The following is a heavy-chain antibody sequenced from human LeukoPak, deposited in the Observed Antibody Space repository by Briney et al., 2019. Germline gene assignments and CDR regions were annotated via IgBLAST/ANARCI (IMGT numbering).Heavy chain of an antibody. V-gene: IGHV1-46*01. CDR3: ARDRGIQLWLTNLSLYY. CDR2: INPSGGST. CDR1: GYTFTIYY. J-gene: IGHJ4*02. D-gene: IGHD5-18*01. Sequence: ASVTVSYLASGYTFTIYYMHWLRQAPGQELEWMGIINPSGGSTSYAQKFQGRVTMTRDTSTSTVYMELSSLRSEDTAGYYCARDRGIQLWLTNLSLYYWGRGTLVTVSS.